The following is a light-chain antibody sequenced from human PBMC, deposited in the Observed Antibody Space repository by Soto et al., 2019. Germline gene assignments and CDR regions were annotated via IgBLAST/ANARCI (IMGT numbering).Light chain of an antibody. Sequence: QSVLTQPASVSGSPGQSITISCTGTSSDIGRYNYVSWYQHHPGKAPKLMIYDVSNRPSGVSYRFSGSKSGDTASLTISGLQAEDEADYYCSSYTSSNTLVFGTGTKLTVL. CDR2: DVS. CDR1: SSDIGRYNY. J-gene: IGLJ1*01. CDR3: SSYTSSNTLV. V-gene: IGLV2-14*03.